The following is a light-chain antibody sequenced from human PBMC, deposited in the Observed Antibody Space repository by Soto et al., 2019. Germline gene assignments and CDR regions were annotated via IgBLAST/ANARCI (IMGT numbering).Light chain of an antibody. CDR1: SGHSNYA. Sequence: QLVLTQSPSASASLGASVKLTCTLSSGHSNYAIAWHQQQSEKGPRYLMKLNSDGSHSKGDVIPDRLSGYSSGAERYLTISRLLSEDEADSYCQTWGSGIVVFGGGTKLTVL. CDR3: QTWGSGIVV. V-gene: IGLV4-69*01. CDR2: LNSDGSH. J-gene: IGLJ2*01.